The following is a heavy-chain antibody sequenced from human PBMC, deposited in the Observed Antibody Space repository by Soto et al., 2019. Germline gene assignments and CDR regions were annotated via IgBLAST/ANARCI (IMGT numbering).Heavy chain of an antibody. CDR2: ISGRGGSK. V-gene: IGHV3-23*01. CDR1: VFSFSTYW. D-gene: IGHD6-19*01. CDR3: AKHSGAFYGLDV. Sequence: PGGSLRLSCAASVFSFSTYWMSWVRQAPGKGLEWVSTISGRGGSKYYADSVKGRFTISRDNSKNTLYLQMNSLRGEDTAVYYCAKHSGAFYGLDVWGQGTTVTVSS. J-gene: IGHJ6*02.